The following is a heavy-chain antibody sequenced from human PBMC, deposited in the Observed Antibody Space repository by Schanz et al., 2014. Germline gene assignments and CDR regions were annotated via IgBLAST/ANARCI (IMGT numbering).Heavy chain of an antibody. Sequence: EVRLLESGGGLVQPGGSLRLSCVGSGFTFGSYAMNWVRQAPGKGLEWVSTIRTSASDTFYADSVKGRFTISRDSSKNTLFLQMNSLRPEDTALYFCARDEGRDGYNLAFDVWGQGTLVTVSS. V-gene: IGHV3-23*01. CDR3: ARDEGRDGYNLAFDV. CDR1: GFTFGSYA. CDR2: IRTSASDT. D-gene: IGHD5-12*01. J-gene: IGHJ3*01.